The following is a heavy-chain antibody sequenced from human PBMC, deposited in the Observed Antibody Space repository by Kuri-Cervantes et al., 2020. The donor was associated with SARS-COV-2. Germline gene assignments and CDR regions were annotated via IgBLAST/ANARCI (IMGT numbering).Heavy chain of an antibody. CDR1: GFTFSSYW. Sequence: GGSLRLSCAASGFTFSSYWMSWVRQAPGKGLEWVANIKQDGSEKYYVDSVKGRFTISRENAKNSLYLQMNSLRAGDTAVYYCARAPPTYSSGWYYFDYWGQGTLVTVSS. CDR2: IKQDGSEK. J-gene: IGHJ4*02. CDR3: ARAPPTYSSGWYYFDY. V-gene: IGHV3-7*02. D-gene: IGHD6-19*01.